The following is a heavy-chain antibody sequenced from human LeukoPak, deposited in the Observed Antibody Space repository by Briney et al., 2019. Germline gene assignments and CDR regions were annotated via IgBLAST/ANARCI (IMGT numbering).Heavy chain of an antibody. CDR2: ISSDGSNK. CDR1: GFTFSIYA. Sequence: GRSQRLSCAASGFTFSIYAMHWVRQAPGKGLEWVAFISSDGSNKYYADSVKGRFTISRDNSKNTLYLQMNSLRDEDTAVYYCDPHDSSSHFWGQGTLVTVSS. D-gene: IGHD6-6*01. CDR3: DPHDSSSHF. V-gene: IGHV3-30-3*01. J-gene: IGHJ4*02.